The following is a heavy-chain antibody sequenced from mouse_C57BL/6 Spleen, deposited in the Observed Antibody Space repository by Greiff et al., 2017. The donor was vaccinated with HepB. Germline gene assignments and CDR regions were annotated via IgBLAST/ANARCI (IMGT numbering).Heavy chain of an antibody. J-gene: IGHJ3*01. CDR1: GYTFTSYW. D-gene: IGHD2-5*01. CDR2: IDPSDSYT. Sequence: QVQLQQPGAELVMPGASVKLSCKASGYTFTSYWMHWVKQRPGQGLEWIGEIDPSDSYTNYNQKFKGKSTLTVDKSSSTASMQLSSLTSEDSAVYYCSRDYSNFSFAYWGQGTLVTVSA. CDR3: SRDYSNFSFAY. V-gene: IGHV1-69*01.